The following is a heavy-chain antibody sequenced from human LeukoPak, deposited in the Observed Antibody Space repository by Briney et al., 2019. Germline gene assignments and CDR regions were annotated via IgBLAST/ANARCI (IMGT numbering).Heavy chain of an antibody. V-gene: IGHV3-48*04. CDR1: GFSFSNYI. CDR3: ARSKSSGVDVFDI. CDR2: ISSSGTTT. D-gene: IGHD2-15*01. Sequence: TGGSLRLSCAASGFSFSNYIMHWVRQAPGKGLELVSHISSSGTTTYYADSVKGRFTISRDNAKNSLYLQMNSLKTEDTAVYYCARSKSSGVDVFDIWGQGTMVTVSS. J-gene: IGHJ3*02.